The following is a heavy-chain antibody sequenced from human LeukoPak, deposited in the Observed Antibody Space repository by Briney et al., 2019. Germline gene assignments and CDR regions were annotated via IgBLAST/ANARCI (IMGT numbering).Heavy chain of an antibody. V-gene: IGHV4-34*01. D-gene: IGHD6-13*01. CDR1: GGSFSGYY. CDR3: ARGQLGPRIAAAGTDY. CDR2: INHSGST. Sequence: SETLSLTCAVYGGSFSGYYWSWIRQPPGKGLEWIGEINHSGSTNYNPSLKSRVTISVDTSKNQFSLKLSSVTAADTAVYYCARGQLGPRIAAAGTDYWGQGTLVTVSS. J-gene: IGHJ4*02.